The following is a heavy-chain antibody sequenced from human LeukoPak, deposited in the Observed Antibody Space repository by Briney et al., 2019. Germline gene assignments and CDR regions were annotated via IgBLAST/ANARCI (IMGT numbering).Heavy chain of an antibody. CDR3: ARDLGIDY. CDR1: GFTFSSYA. J-gene: IGHJ4*02. V-gene: IGHV3-30-3*01. CDR2: ISYDGSNK. Sequence: GGSLRLSCAASGFTFSSYAMHWVRQAPGKGLEWVAVISYDGSNKYYADSVKGRFTISRDNSKNTLYLRMNSLRAEDTAVYYCARDLGIDYWGQGTLVTVSS. D-gene: IGHD6-13*01.